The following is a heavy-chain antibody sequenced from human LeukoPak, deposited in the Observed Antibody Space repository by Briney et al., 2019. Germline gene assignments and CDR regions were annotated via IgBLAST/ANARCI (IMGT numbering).Heavy chain of an antibody. CDR2: IYYSGST. Sequence: PSETLSLTCTVSGDSMSSYYWIWIRQPPGKGLEWIGYIYYSGSTDYNPSLKSRVTISVDTSKNQFSLKLTSVTAADTAVYYCARHTGSGYYDYWGQGTLVTVSS. D-gene: IGHD3-22*01. CDR1: GDSMSSYY. CDR3: ARHTGSGYYDY. V-gene: IGHV4-59*08. J-gene: IGHJ4*02.